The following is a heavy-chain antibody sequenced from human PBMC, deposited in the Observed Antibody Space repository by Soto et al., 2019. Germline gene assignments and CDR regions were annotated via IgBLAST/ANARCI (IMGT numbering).Heavy chain of an antibody. V-gene: IGHV4-30-4*01. CDR1: GGSISSGDYY. Sequence: SETLSLTCTVSGGSISSGDYYWSWIRQPPGKGLEWIGYIYYSGSTYYNPSLKSRVTISVDTSKNQFSLKLSSVTAADTAVYYCAREDHYGKTFDYWGQGTLVTVSS. D-gene: IGHD4-17*01. J-gene: IGHJ4*02. CDR3: AREDHYGKTFDY. CDR2: IYYSGST.